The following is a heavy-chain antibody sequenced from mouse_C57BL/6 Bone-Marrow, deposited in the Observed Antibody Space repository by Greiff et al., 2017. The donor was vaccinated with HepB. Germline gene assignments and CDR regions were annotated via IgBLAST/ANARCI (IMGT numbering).Heavy chain of an antibody. CDR2: ISDGGSYT. V-gene: IGHV5-4*01. CDR3: ARDHNAWFAY. Sequence: EVKLVESGGGLVKPGGSLKLSCAASGFTFSRYAMSWVRQTPEKRLEWVATISDGGSYTYYPDNVKGRFTISRDNAKNNLYLQMSHRKSEDTAMYYCARDHNAWFAYWGQGTLVTVAA. J-gene: IGHJ3*01. CDR1: GFTFSRYA.